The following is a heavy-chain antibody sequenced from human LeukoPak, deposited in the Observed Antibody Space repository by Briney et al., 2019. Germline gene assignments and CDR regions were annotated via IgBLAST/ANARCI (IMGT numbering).Heavy chain of an antibody. CDR3: ARAYYYDSSGYSFDY. D-gene: IGHD3-22*01. CDR1: GFTLSDDY. Sequence: QPGGALRLSCVASGFTLSDDYMDWVRQTPGKGLEWVGRIRNKAYTYTTEYAESVKGRFTISRDDSTNSLYLQMNSLKTEDTAVYYCARAYYYDSSGYSFDYWGQGTLVTVSS. V-gene: IGHV3-72*01. J-gene: IGHJ4*02. CDR2: IRNKAYTYTT.